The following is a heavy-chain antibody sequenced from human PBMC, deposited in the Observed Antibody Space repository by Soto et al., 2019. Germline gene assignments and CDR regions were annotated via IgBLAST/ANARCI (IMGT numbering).Heavy chain of an antibody. J-gene: IGHJ4*02. V-gene: IGHV3-74*01. Sequence: GGSLRLSCAASGFTFSSYWMHWVRQAPGKGLVWVSRINSDGSSTSYADSVKGRFTISRDNAKNTLYLQMNSLRAEDTAVYYGVRTSLVVAAATREDYWGQGTLVTVSS. CDR3: VRTSLVVAAATREDY. CDR2: INSDGSST. CDR1: GFTFSSYW. D-gene: IGHD2-15*01.